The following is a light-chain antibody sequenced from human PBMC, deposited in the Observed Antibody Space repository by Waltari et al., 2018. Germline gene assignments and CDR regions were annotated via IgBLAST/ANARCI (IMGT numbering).Light chain of an antibody. J-gene: IGLJ1*01. CDR1: TSYVGRFNL. CDR3: CSYTGTSPRDV. Sequence: QSALTQPASVSGSPGQSITISCPGTTSYVGRFNLVSLYQHHPGQAPKLISYEATNRPAGVYNRFSGSKSGNTASLTISGLQADDEADYYCCSYTGTSPRDVFGTGTKVCVL. V-gene: IGLV2-23*01. CDR2: EAT.